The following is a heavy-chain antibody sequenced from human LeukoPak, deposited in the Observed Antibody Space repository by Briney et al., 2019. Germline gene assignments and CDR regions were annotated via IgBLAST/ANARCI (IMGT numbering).Heavy chain of an antibody. CDR1: GGTFSSYA. D-gene: IGHD1-26*01. V-gene: IGHV1-18*01. CDR2: ISAYNGNT. Sequence: GASVKVSCKASGGTFSSYAISWVRQAPGQGLEWMGWISAYNGNTDYAQKLQGRVTMTTDTTASTAYMELRSLRSDDTAVYYCTRARGGTYQSYYFDYWGLGTLVTVSS. CDR3: TRARGGTYQSYYFDY. J-gene: IGHJ4*02.